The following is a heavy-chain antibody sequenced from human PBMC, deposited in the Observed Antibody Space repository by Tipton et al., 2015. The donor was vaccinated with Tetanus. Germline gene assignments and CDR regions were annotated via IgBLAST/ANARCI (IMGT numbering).Heavy chain of an antibody. V-gene: IGHV4-30-2*01. Sequence: TLSLTCSVSGASISGSNYFWNWIRQPPGKGLEWIGYVYHTGSTYYKPSLKSRVTMSVDTSKRQFSLKLNSVTAADTAVYYCARGRDDYNYPFDYWGQGTLVIVSS. J-gene: IGHJ4*02. CDR2: VYHTGST. CDR1: GASISGSNYF. D-gene: IGHD5-24*01. CDR3: ARGRDDYNYPFDY.